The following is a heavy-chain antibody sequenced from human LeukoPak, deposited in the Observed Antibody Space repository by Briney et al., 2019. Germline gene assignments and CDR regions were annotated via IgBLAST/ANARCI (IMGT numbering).Heavy chain of an antibody. D-gene: IGHD3-10*01. Sequence: GGSLRLSCAASGITFSNYAMSWVRQAPGKGLEWVSGMSGSGRDTYYADSVKGRFTISRDNSKNTLYLQMNSLRAEDTAIYYCAKGGISLVRGSFDYWGQGTLVTVSS. CDR1: GITFSNYA. J-gene: IGHJ4*02. CDR2: MSGSGRDT. V-gene: IGHV3-23*01. CDR3: AKGGISLVRGSFDY.